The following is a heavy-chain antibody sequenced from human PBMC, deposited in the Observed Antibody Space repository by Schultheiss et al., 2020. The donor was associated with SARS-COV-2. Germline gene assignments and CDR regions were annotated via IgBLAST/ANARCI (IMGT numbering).Heavy chain of an antibody. J-gene: IGHJ6*02. CDR2: IYYSGST. CDR3: ARARGLWYYDSSGLKNYGMDV. Sequence: SQTLSLTCRVSGGYIDSYYWSWIRQHPGKGLEWIGYIYYSGSTYYNPSLKSRVTISVDTSKSQFSLKLSSVTAADTAVYYCARARGLWYYDSSGLKNYGMDVWGQGTTVTVSS. D-gene: IGHD3-22*01. CDR1: GGYIDSYY. V-gene: IGHV4-31*03.